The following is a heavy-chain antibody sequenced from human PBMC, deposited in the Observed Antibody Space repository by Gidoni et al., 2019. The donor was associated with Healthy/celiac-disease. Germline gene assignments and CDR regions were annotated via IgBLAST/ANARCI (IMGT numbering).Heavy chain of an antibody. V-gene: IGHV3-23*01. D-gene: IGHD4-17*01. Sequence: CTASGFTFSSYAMSWVRQAPGKGLEWVSAISGSGGSTYYADSVKGRFTISRDNSKNTLYLQMNSLRAEDTAVYYCAKGRLRDDYGDYFDPWGQGTLVTVSS. CDR2: ISGSGGST. CDR3: AKGRLRDDYGDYFDP. J-gene: IGHJ5*02. CDR1: GFTFSSYA.